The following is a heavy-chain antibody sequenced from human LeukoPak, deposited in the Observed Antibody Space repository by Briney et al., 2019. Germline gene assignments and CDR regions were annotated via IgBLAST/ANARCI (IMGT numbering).Heavy chain of an antibody. D-gene: IGHD3-10*01. CDR1: GGSISSYY. Sequence: SETLSLTCNVSGGSISSYYWSWIRQPAGEGLEWIGRIYASGSTNYNPSLKSRVTMSVDTSKNQVSLKLSSVTAADTAVYYCARDARYHGSGSYYNRLDNWGQGTLGTVSS. CDR2: IYASGST. CDR3: ARDARYHGSGSYYNRLDN. V-gene: IGHV4-4*07. J-gene: IGHJ4*02.